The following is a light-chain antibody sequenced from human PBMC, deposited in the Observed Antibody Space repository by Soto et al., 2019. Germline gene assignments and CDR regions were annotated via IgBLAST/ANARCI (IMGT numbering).Light chain of an antibody. CDR1: QSVLYSTNNKNY. V-gene: IGKV4-1*01. Sequence: DIVMTQSPDSLAVSLGERATINCKSSQSVLYSTNNKNYLAWYQQKPGQPPKLLVYWASTRESGVPDRFSGSGSGTDFTLTINSLQAEDVAVYYCQQYHSPPQTFGQGTKVEIK. CDR2: WAS. J-gene: IGKJ1*01. CDR3: QQYHSPPQT.